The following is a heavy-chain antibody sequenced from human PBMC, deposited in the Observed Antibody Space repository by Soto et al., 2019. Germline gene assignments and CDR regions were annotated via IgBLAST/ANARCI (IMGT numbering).Heavy chain of an antibody. D-gene: IGHD3-22*01. Sequence: EVQLLESGGGLVQPGGSLRLSCAASGFTFSSYAMSWVRQAPGKGLEWVSAISGSGGSTYYADSVKGRFTIPRDNSKNTLDLQMNSLRAEETAVYYCAKGQGSGSPRRALDIWGQGTMVTVSS. J-gene: IGHJ3*02. CDR3: AKGQGSGSPRRALDI. V-gene: IGHV3-23*01. CDR2: ISGSGGST. CDR1: GFTFSSYA.